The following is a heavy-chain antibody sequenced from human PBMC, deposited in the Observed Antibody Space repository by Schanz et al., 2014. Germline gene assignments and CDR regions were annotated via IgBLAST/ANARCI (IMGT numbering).Heavy chain of an antibody. Sequence: QVQLVQSGAEVKKPGSSVKVSCKASGGTFSTYTISWVRQAPGQGLEWVGRFIPILDVGNYAQQFQGRVTFTADKSTSTAYMELSSLRYEDTAVYYCARDQSPYTNASDVRYFDYWGQGSLVTVSS. J-gene: IGHJ4*02. CDR2: FIPILDVG. CDR3: ARDQSPYTNASDVRYFDY. CDR1: GGTFSTYT. D-gene: IGHD6-6*01. V-gene: IGHV1-69*08.